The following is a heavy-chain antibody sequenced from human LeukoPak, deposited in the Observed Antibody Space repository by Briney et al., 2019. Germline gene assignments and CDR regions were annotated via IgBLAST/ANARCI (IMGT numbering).Heavy chain of an antibody. V-gene: IGHV3-21*04. Sequence: GGSLRLSCAASGFTFSSYSMNWVRQAPGKGLEWVSSISSSSSYIYYADSVNGRFTISRDNAKNSLYLQMNSQRAEDTAVYYCARRRDSGSLQHFDYWGQGNLVTVSS. CDR2: ISSSSSYI. D-gene: IGHD1-26*01. J-gene: IGHJ4*02. CDR1: GFTFSSYS. CDR3: ARRRDSGSLQHFDY.